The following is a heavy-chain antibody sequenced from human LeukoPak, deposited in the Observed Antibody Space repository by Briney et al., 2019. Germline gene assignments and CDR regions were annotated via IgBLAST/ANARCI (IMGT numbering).Heavy chain of an antibody. CDR1: GGSISSGSYY. V-gene: IGHV4-61*02. CDR3: ARDLSPYTAMVYYYYYYMDV. J-gene: IGHJ6*03. CDR2: IYTSGST. D-gene: IGHD5-18*01. Sequence: SETLSLTCTVSGGSISSGSYYWSWIRQPAGKGLEWIGRIYTSGSTNYNPSLKSRVTISVDTSKNQFSLKLSSVTAADTALYYCARDLSPYTAMVYYYYYYMDVWGKGTTVTVSS.